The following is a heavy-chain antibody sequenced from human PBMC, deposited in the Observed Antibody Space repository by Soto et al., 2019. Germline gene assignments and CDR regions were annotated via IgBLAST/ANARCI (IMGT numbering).Heavy chain of an antibody. CDR2: INANSGGT. J-gene: IGHJ4*02. D-gene: IGHD3-3*01. CDR1: GYTFSAYY. Sequence: QVWLAQSGAAVKRPGASVKVYCKASGYTFSAYYMHCLRLSPGQGPEWMEWINANSGGTDYAQTFKGRVTLTRDTSSSTAYLDLSALRSYDTAVYDCAIAHHDFWSCNPPVDYWGQGTLVTVSS. CDR3: AIAHHDFWSCNPPVDY. V-gene: IGHV1-2*02.